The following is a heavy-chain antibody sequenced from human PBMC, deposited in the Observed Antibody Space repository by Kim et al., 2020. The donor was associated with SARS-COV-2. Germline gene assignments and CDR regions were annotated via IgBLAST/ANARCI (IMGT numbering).Heavy chain of an antibody. CDR3: AKDISPMLRGDNYGMDV. CDR1: GFTFDDYA. V-gene: IGHV3-9*01. D-gene: IGHD3-10*01. J-gene: IGHJ6*01. Sequence: GGSLRLSCAASGFTFDDYAMHWVRQAPGKGLEWVSGVTWNSGSIGYADSVKGRFIISRDNDKNSLYLQMNSLRAEDTALYYCAKDISPMLRGDNYGMDVWGQGTPVNASS. CDR2: VTWNSGSI.